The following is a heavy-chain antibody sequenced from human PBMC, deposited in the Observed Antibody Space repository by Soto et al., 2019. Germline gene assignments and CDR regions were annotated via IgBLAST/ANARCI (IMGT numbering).Heavy chain of an antibody. CDR3: ASDRVAQLYPTWFDP. J-gene: IGHJ5*02. CDR2: ISSSSSYI. D-gene: IGHD1-1*01. V-gene: IGHV3-21*01. Sequence: EVQLVESGGGLVKPGGSLRLSCAASGFTFSSYSMNWVRQSPGKGLEWVSSISSSSSYIYYADSVKGRFTTSRDNAKNSMYLQMNSLSAEDTAVYYCASDRVAQLYPTWFDPWGQGTLVTVSS. CDR1: GFTFSSYS.